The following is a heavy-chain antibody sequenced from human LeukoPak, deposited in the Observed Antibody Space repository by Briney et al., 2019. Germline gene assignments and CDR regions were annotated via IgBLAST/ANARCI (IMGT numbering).Heavy chain of an antibody. J-gene: IGHJ4*02. CDR1: GFTFSIYS. Sequence: PGGSLRLSCAASGFTFSIYSMNWVRQAPGKGLEWVSSISSSSYIYYTDSVKGRFTISRDNAKNSLSLQMNSLRAEDTAVYYCARDLRNWDGGAYFDYWGQGTLVTVSS. CDR3: ARDLRNWDGGAYFDY. V-gene: IGHV3-21*01. D-gene: IGHD1-1*01. CDR2: ISSSSYI.